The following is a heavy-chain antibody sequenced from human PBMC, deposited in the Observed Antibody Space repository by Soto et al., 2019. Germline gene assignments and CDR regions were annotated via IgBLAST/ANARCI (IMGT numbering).Heavy chain of an antibody. D-gene: IGHD3-22*01. CDR2: IYYSGST. CDR1: GGSISSGDYY. V-gene: IGHV4-30-4*01. J-gene: IGHJ4*02. CDR3: ARVYLYDSSGYDY. Sequence: QVQLQESGPGLVKPSQTLSLTCTVSGGSISSGDYYWSWIRQPPGKGLEWIGYIYYSGSTYYNPALKRRVTISVDTSKNQFSLKLSSLTAADTAVYYWARVYLYDSSGYDYWGQGTLVTVSS.